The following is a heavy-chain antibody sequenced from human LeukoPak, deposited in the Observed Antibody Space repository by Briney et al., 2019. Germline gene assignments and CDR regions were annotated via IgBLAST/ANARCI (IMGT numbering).Heavy chain of an antibody. V-gene: IGHV1-2*02. J-gene: IGHJ4*02. D-gene: IGHD2-21*01. Sequence: ASVKVSCKASGYTFTGYYMHWVRQAPGQGLEWMGWINPYSGATNYAQKFQGRVTMTRDTSNSTAYMDLSSLKSDDTAVYYCARAHIGNDLFIDYWGQGTLVTVSS. CDR2: INPYSGAT. CDR3: ARAHIGNDLFIDY. CDR1: GYTFTGYY.